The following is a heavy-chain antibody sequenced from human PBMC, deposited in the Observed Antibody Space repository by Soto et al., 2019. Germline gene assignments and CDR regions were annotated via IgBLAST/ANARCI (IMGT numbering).Heavy chain of an antibody. CDR3: AKDFYKGSRDDILTGYPSTYGMDV. CDR1: GFTFDDYA. D-gene: IGHD3-9*01. V-gene: IGHV3-9*01. J-gene: IGHJ6*02. Sequence: EVQLVESGGGLVQPGRSLRLSCAASGFTFDDYAMHWVRQAPGKGLEWVSGISWNSGSIGYADSVKGRFTISRDNAKNSLYLQMNSLRAEDTALYYCAKDFYKGSRDDILTGYPSTYGMDVWGQGTTVTVSS. CDR2: ISWNSGSI.